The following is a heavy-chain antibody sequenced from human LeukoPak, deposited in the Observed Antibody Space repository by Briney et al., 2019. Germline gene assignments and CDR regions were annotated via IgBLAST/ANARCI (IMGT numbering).Heavy chain of an antibody. CDR2: ISGSGGST. CDR1: GFTFSSYA. V-gene: IGHV3-23*01. J-gene: IGHJ4*02. Sequence: GGSLRLSCAASGFTFSSYAMSWVRQAPGKWLEWVSAISGSGGSTYYADSVKGRFTISRDNSKNTLYLQMNSLRAEDTAVYYCATRIAVAGTVYWGQGTLVTVSS. D-gene: IGHD6-19*01. CDR3: ATRIAVAGTVY.